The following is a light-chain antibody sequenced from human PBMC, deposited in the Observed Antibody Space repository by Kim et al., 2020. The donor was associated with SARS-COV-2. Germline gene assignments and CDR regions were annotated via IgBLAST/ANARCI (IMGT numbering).Light chain of an antibody. CDR2: GNN. Sequence: GTTARITCQGDSRSSYYATWYQQQPGKAPILVIYGNNNRPSGIPDRFSGSSSGNTASLTITGTQAGDEADYYCNSRERNDNVVFGGGIKLTV. V-gene: IGLV3-19*01. J-gene: IGLJ2*01. CDR1: SRSSYY. CDR3: NSRERNDNVV.